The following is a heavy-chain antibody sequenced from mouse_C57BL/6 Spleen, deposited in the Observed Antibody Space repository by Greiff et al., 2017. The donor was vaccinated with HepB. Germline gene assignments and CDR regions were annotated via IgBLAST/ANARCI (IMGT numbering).Heavy chain of an antibody. CDR3: TTTVVTTYYAMDY. Sequence: EVQGVESGEGLVKPGGSLKLSCAASGFTFSSYAMSWVRQTPEKRLEWVAYISSGGDYIYYADTVKGRFTISRDNARNTLYLQMSSLKSEDTAMYYCTTTVVTTYYAMDYWGQGTSVTVSS. CDR2: ISSGGDYI. CDR1: GFTFSSYA. D-gene: IGHD1-1*01. V-gene: IGHV5-9-1*02. J-gene: IGHJ4*01.